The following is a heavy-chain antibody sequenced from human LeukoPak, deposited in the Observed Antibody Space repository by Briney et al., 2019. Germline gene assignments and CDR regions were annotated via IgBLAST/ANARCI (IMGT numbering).Heavy chain of an antibody. Sequence: SETLSLTCTVSGYSISSGYYWGWIRQSPGKGLEWIASIYHSGNTYYNPSLKSRVTISVDTSKNHFSLKLCSVTAADTALYYCARPDTGYSSSYYADWGQGTLVTVSS. J-gene: IGHJ4*02. CDR3: ARPDTGYSSSYYAD. CDR2: IYHSGNT. CDR1: GYSISSGYY. V-gene: IGHV4-38-2*02. D-gene: IGHD6-13*01.